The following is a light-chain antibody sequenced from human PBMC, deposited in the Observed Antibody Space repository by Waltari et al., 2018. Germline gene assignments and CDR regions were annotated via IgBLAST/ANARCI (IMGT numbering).Light chain of an antibody. V-gene: IGLV1-44*01. Sequence: QSVLTQPPSASGTPGQRVAISCSGGSSNIGGHAANWYPQLPGTAPKLLIYRDHQRPSGVPERFSGSRSGASASLAISGLQSDDEADYYCSSWDDSLQGWLFGGGTKLTVL. CDR3: SSWDDSLQGWL. CDR1: SSNIGGHA. CDR2: RDH. J-gene: IGLJ3*02.